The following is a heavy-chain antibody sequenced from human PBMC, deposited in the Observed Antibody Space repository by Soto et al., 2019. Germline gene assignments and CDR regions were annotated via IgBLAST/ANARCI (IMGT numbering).Heavy chain of an antibody. D-gene: IGHD3-10*01. Sequence: QVQLVESGGGVVQPGRSLRLSCAASGFTFSSYGMHWVRQAPGKGLEWVAVIWYDGSNKYYADSVKGRFTISRDNSENTLYLQMNSLRAEDTAVYYCARALGLWFGELGFWGQGTMVTVSS. CDR1: GFTFSSYG. CDR3: ARALGLWFGELGF. CDR2: IWYDGSNK. V-gene: IGHV3-33*01. J-gene: IGHJ3*01.